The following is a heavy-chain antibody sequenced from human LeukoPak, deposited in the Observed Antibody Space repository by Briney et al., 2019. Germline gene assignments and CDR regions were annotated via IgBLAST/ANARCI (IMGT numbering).Heavy chain of an antibody. CDR1: GGSISSYY. V-gene: IGHV4-4*07. J-gene: IGHJ6*03. Sequence: PSETLSLTCTVSGGSISSYYWSWIRQPAGKGLEWIGRLYTTGTTNYNPSLKSRVTMSVDTSKNQFSLKLSSVTAADTAVYYCARGYYDSRYYNYYMGVWGKGTTVTVSS. D-gene: IGHD3-22*01. CDR2: LYTTGTT. CDR3: ARGYYDSRYYNYYMGV.